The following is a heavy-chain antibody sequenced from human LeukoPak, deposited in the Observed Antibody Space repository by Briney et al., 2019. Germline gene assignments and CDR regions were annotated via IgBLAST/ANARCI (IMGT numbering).Heavy chain of an antibody. CDR1: GGSISSSSYY. CDR2: IYYSGST. D-gene: IGHD3-3*01. V-gene: IGHV4-39*01. Sequence: SETLSLTCTVSGGSISSSSYYWGWIRQPPGKGLEWIGSIYYSGSTYYNPSLKSRVTISVDTSKNQFSLKLSSVTAADTAVYYYARRQLRLGSLDPWGQGTLVTVSS. CDR3: ARRQLRLGSLDP. J-gene: IGHJ5*02.